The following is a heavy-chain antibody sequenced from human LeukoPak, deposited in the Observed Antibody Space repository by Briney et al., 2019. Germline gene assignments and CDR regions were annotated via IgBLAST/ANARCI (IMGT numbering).Heavy chain of an antibody. D-gene: IGHD6-13*01. Sequence: GGSLRLSCEASGFTFSNYWMSWVRQAPGKGPEWVASVKQDVNEKYYVDSVKGRFTISRDNAKNSLYLQMNSLRVEDTAVYYCARGGAAAGSRVQHWFDPWGQGTLVTVSS. V-gene: IGHV3-7*01. CDR1: GFTFSNYW. CDR2: VKQDVNEK. J-gene: IGHJ5*02. CDR3: ARGGAAAGSRVQHWFDP.